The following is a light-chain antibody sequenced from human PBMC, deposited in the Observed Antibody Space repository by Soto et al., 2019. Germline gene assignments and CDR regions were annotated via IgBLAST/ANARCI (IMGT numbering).Light chain of an antibody. J-gene: IGKJ1*01. CDR1: QSISSW. Sequence: DIQMTQSPSTLSASVGDRVTITCRASQSISSWLAWYQQKPGKAPKVLIYKASGLESGVPSRFSGSGSGTEFTLTISCLQPDDFATYYCQQYSTYPWTFGQGTKVEIK. CDR3: QQYSTYPWT. CDR2: KAS. V-gene: IGKV1-5*03.